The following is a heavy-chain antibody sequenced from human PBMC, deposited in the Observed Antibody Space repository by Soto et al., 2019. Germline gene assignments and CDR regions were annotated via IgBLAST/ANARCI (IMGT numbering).Heavy chain of an antibody. CDR1: EFSFNIYT. D-gene: IGHD3-3*01. V-gene: IGHV3-30-3*01. CDR2: ISDDGSKE. Sequence: HPGGSLRLSCAASEFSFNIYTMHWVRQAPGKGLEWVAVISDDGSKEYYADSVKGRFTISRDNSKNTLYLQMNSLRAEDTAVYYCAREVYYDFWSGFNTHPYYFDYWGQGTLVTVSS. J-gene: IGHJ4*02. CDR3: AREVYYDFWSGFNTHPYYFDY.